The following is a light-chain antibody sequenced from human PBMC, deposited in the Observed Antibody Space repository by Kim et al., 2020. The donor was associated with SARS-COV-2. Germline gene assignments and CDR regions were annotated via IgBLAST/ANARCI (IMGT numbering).Light chain of an antibody. CDR1: QSINNW. Sequence: SASVGDSVTITCRASQSINNWLAWYQQKPGKVPKLLIYRATNLQSGVPSRFSGSGFGTDFTLTISSLQPDDFATYYCHQYNTYMYSFGQGTKLEI. J-gene: IGKJ2*03. CDR2: RAT. CDR3: HQYNTYMYS. V-gene: IGKV1-5*03.